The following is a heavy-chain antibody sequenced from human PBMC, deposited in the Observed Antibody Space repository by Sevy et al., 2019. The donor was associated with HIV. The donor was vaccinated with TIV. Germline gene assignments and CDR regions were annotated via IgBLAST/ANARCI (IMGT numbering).Heavy chain of an antibody. CDR2: IYSGGST. Sequence: GGSLRLSCAASGFTVSSNYMRWVRQAPGKGLEWVSVIYSGGSTYYADSVKGRFTISRDNSRNTLYLQMNSLRAEDTAVYYWARDPLVAVAGTGYYYYGMDVWGQGTTVTVSS. CDR3: ARDPLVAVAGTGYYYYGMDV. CDR1: GFTVSSNY. V-gene: IGHV3-53*01. J-gene: IGHJ6*02. D-gene: IGHD6-19*01.